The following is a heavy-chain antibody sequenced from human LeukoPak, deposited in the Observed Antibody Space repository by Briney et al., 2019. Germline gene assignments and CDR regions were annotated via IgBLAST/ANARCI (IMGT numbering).Heavy chain of an antibody. Sequence: SSETLSLTCTVSGGSISSSSYYWGWIRQPPGKGLEWIGSIYYSGSTYYNPSLKSRVTISVDTSKNQFSLKLSSVTAADTAVYYCARDFHPPYYYGSGSYVVSWFDPWGQGTLVSVSS. J-gene: IGHJ5*02. V-gene: IGHV4-39*07. CDR1: GGSISSSSYY. CDR3: ARDFHPPYYYGSGSYVVSWFDP. D-gene: IGHD3-10*01. CDR2: IYYSGST.